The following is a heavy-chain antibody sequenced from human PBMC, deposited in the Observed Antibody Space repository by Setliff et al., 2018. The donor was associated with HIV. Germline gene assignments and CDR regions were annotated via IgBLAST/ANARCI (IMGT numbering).Heavy chain of an antibody. CDR2: IYPDDSDN. D-gene: IGHD6-13*01. Sequence: PGESLKISCKGSGYRFSIYRIGWVRQMPGKRLEWMGIIYPDDSDNRYSPSFQGQVTISADKSISTAYLQWSSLKASDSAMYYCARHRHTAAGTLDAFDIWGQGTVVTVSS. CDR1: GYRFSIYR. V-gene: IGHV5-51*01. J-gene: IGHJ3*02. CDR3: ARHRHTAAGTLDAFDI.